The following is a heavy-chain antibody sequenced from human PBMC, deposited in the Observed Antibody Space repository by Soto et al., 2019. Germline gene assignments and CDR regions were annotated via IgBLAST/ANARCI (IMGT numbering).Heavy chain of an antibody. Sequence: QMQLQESGPGLVRPSQTLSLSCTVSGGPIGSGHYYWNWIRQHPGKGLEWIGNIYNSGSISYNPSLKRRVTISADTSKNQFSVNLSSVTAADTAVYVCARDRGFGMDLWGHGTTVIVSS. CDR1: GGPIGSGHYY. CDR3: ARDRGFGMDL. J-gene: IGHJ6*02. V-gene: IGHV4-31*03. CDR2: IYNSGSI.